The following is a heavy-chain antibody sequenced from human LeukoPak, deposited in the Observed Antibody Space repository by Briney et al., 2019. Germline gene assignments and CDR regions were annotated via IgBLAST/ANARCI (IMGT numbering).Heavy chain of an antibody. Sequence: PGGSLRLSCAASGFTFSSYSMNWVRQAPGKGLEWVSSITGSGGTTDYADSVKGRFTISRDNSKNTLYLQMNSLRADDTAVYCCARAYGNSGYYQLPIDYWGQGTLVTVSS. J-gene: IGHJ4*02. CDR2: ITGSGGTT. D-gene: IGHD3-22*01. V-gene: IGHV3-23*01. CDR1: GFTFSSYS. CDR3: ARAYGNSGYYQLPIDY.